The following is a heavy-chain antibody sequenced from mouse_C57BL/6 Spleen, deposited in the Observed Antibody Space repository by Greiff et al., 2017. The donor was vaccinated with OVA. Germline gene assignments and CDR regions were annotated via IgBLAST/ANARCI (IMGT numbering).Heavy chain of an antibody. CDR1: GFTFSSYT. D-gene: IGHD2-3*01. J-gene: IGHJ2*01. V-gene: IGHV5-9*01. CDR3: ARQSDGYYYFDY. Sequence: VQLVESGGGLVKPGGSLKLSYAASGFTFSSYTMSWVRQTPEKRLEWVATISGGGGNTYYPDSVKGRFTISRDNAKNTLYLQMSSLRSEDTALYYCARQSDGYYYFDYWGQGTTLTVSS. CDR2: ISGGGGNT.